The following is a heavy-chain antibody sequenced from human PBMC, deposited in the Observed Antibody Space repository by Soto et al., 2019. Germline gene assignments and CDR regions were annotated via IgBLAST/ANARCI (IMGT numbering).Heavy chain of an antibody. CDR1: VYTFTSYG. V-gene: IGHV1-18*01. CDR3: AREGNYYDSSGYGPDASDI. Sequence: GXSVKVSCKASVYTFTSYGISWVRQAPGQGLEWMGWISAYNGNTNYAQKLQGRVTMTTDTSTSTAYMELRSLRSDDTAVYYCAREGNYYDSSGYGPDASDIWGQGTMVTVSS. CDR2: ISAYNGNT. J-gene: IGHJ3*02. D-gene: IGHD3-22*01.